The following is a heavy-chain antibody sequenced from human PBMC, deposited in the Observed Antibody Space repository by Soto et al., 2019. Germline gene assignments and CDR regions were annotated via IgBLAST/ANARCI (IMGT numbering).Heavy chain of an antibody. CDR2: ISARTGTT. CDR1: GFSFTFYG. Sequence: ASVKVSCRASGFSFTFYGIAWVRQAPGQGLEWMGWISARTGTTNYAQKFQGRVIMTTDTSTGTAYMDLRSLRSDDTAVYFCARTHCSGGNCYSGWFDPWGQGTPVTVSS. D-gene: IGHD2-15*01. CDR3: ARTHCSGGNCYSGWFDP. J-gene: IGHJ5*02. V-gene: IGHV1-18*04.